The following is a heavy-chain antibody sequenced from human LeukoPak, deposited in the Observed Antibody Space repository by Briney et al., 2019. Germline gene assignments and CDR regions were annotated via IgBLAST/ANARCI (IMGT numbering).Heavy chain of an antibody. Sequence: GGSLRLSCAASGFTFSNAWMNWVRQAPGKGLEWVGRIKSKTDGGTTDYAAPVKGRFTISRDDSKNTLYLQMNSLKTEDTAVYYCTTRPAYCGGDCYPGLVEYWGQGTLVTVSS. V-gene: IGHV3-15*07. CDR1: GFTFSNAW. CDR3: TTRPAYCGGDCYPGLVEY. J-gene: IGHJ4*02. D-gene: IGHD2-21*02. CDR2: IKSKTDGGTT.